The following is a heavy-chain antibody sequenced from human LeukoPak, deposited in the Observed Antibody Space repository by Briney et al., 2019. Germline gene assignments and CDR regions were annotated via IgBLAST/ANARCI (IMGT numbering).Heavy chain of an antibody. CDR3: AKPAWGAVAPQAVDY. CDR1: GFTFSSYG. V-gene: IGHV3-23*01. D-gene: IGHD6-19*01. CDR2: ISGGGGST. J-gene: IGHJ4*02. Sequence: PGGSLRLSCAASGFTFSSYGMSWVRQAPGKGLEWVSAISGGGGSTYYADSVKGRFTISRDNSKNTLYLQMNSLRAEDTAVYYCAKPAWGAVAPQAVDYWGQGTLVTVSS.